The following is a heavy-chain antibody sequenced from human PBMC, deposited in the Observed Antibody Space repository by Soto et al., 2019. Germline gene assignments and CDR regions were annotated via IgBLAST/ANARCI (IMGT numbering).Heavy chain of an antibody. CDR3: AWAGYNWFDP. CDR2: INAGNGDT. V-gene: IGHV1-3*01. CDR1: GYTFTTYA. J-gene: IGHJ5*02. Sequence: VASVKVSCKASGYTFTTYAIHWVRQAPGQRLEWMGWINAGNGDTKSSQNFQGRLTITRDTSASTAYMELSSLRSEDTAVYYCAWAGYNWFDPWGQGTLVTVSS. D-gene: IGHD6-25*01.